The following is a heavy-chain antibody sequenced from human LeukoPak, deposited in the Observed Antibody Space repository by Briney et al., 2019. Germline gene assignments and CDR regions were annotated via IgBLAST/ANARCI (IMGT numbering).Heavy chain of an antibody. V-gene: IGHV3-21*01. CDR3: ARGDLWGVTTAH. Sequence: GGSLRLSCAASGFTFSSCSMNWVRQAPGKGLEWVSSITGSSSYISYADSVKGRFTISRDNAKNSLYLQMNSLRAEDTAVYYCARGDLWGVTTAHWGQGTLVTVSS. D-gene: IGHD4-17*01. J-gene: IGHJ4*02. CDR1: GFTFSSCS. CDR2: ITGSSSYI.